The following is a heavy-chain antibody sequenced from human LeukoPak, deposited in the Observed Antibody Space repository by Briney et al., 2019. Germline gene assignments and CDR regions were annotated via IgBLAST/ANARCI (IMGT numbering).Heavy chain of an antibody. CDR1: GFTFDDYG. D-gene: IGHD6-19*01. CDR3: ARLDASGLDY. CDR2: ISGSGGST. V-gene: IGHV3-20*04. Sequence: GGSLRLSCAASGFTFDDYGMSWVRQAPGKGLEWVSAISGSGGSTYYADSVKGRFTIARDDAKNSLYLQMNSLRADDTAVYYCARLDASGLDYWGQGTLVTVSS. J-gene: IGHJ4*02.